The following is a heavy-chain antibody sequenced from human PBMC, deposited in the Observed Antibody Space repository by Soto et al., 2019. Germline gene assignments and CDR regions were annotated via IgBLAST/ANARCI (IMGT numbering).Heavy chain of an antibody. D-gene: IGHD3-22*01. V-gene: IGHV5-10-1*01. J-gene: IGHJ4*02. CDR1: GYSFTSDW. Sequence: HGQSLKISCKGWGYSFTSDWISWERQMPGKGLDWMRRTYPSDSYTNYSPSFQSHVTISADKSISTAYLQSSSLKAWDTAMYYCARHHYYDSSGSEVDYWGQGTRATVSS. CDR3: ARHHYYDSSGSEVDY. CDR2: TYPSDSYT.